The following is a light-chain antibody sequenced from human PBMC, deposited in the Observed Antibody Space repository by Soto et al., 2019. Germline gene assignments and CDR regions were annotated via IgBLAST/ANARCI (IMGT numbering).Light chain of an antibody. V-gene: IGLV3-21*04. J-gene: IGLJ3*02. CDR1: NIGTKS. CDR3: QVWDSSSDHVV. CDR2: YDS. Sequence: SSELTQPPSVSVAPGKTARITCGGDNIGTKSVHWYQQKPGQAPVLVIDYDSDRPSGIPERISGSNSGNTATLTISRVEAGDEADYYCQVWDSSSDHVVFGGGTKLTVL.